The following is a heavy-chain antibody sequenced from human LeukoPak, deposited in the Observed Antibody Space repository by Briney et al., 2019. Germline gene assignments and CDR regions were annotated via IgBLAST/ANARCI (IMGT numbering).Heavy chain of an antibody. V-gene: IGHV3-23*01. D-gene: IGHD3-22*01. CDR1: GFTFSSYA. Sequence: GGSLRLSCAASGFTFSSYAMSWVRQAPGKGLEWVSAIGGSDGTTYYVDSVGGRFTISRDNSKDTLYVQKNTLRAEDTAVYYWAKRDSSGSYPYYFDSWGQGTLVTVSS. CDR2: IGGSDGTT. CDR3: AKRDSSGSYPYYFDS. J-gene: IGHJ4*02.